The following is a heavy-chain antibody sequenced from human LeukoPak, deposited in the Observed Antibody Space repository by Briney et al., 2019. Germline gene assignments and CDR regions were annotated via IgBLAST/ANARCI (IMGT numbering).Heavy chain of an antibody. CDR3: ARDQSYGSGTPGY. Sequence: GGSLRPSCAASGFGFSSYGIHWVRQAPGKGLEWVAVISYDGSNKYYADSVKGRFTISRDNSKNTLYLQMNSLRAEDTAVYYCARDQSYGSGTPGYWGQGTLVTVSS. V-gene: IGHV3-30-3*01. CDR1: GFGFSSYG. J-gene: IGHJ4*02. CDR2: ISYDGSNK. D-gene: IGHD3-10*01.